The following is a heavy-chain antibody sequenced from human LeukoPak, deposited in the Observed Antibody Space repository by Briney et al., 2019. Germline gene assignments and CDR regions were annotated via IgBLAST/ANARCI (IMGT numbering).Heavy chain of an antibody. CDR1: GLTFSSHA. V-gene: IGHV3-23*01. CDR2: ISGIGDRT. J-gene: IGHJ4*02. D-gene: IGHD4-11*01. CDR3: AKSRDYSGSYFDY. Sequence: PXGSLRLSCAASGLTFSSHAMSWVRHAPGKGLEWVSGISGIGDRTYYADSVKGRFTISRDNSKNTLYLQMNSLRAEDTALYYCAKSRDYSGSYFDYWGQGTLVTVPP.